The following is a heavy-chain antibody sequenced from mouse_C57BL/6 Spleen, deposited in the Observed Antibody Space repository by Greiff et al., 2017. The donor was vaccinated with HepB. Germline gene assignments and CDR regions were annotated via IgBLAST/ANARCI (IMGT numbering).Heavy chain of an antibody. D-gene: IGHD2-2*01. CDR2: IDPETGGT. CDR1: GYTFTDYE. V-gene: IGHV1-15*01. J-gene: IGHJ4*01. Sequence: VQLQQSGAELVRPGASVTLSCKASGYTFTDYEMHWVKQTPVHGLEWIGAIDPETGGTAYNQKFKGKAILTADKSSSTAYMELRSLTSEDSAVYYCTRRADGYGVEDYAMDYWGQGTSVTVSS. CDR3: TRRADGYGVEDYAMDY.